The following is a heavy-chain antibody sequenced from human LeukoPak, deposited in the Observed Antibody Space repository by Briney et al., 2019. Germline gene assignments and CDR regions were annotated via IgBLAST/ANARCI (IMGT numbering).Heavy chain of an antibody. CDR3: ARAGITMVRGVHGWFNP. V-gene: IGHV4-38-2*01. Sequence: SETLSLTCAVSGYSISSGYYLGWIRQRPGKGLEWIGSIYHSGSTYYNPSLKSRVTISVETSKNQSPLKLSSVTAADTAVYYCARAGITMVRGVHGWFNPWGQGTLVTVSS. CDR2: IYHSGST. J-gene: IGHJ5*02. D-gene: IGHD3-10*01. CDR1: GYSISSGYY.